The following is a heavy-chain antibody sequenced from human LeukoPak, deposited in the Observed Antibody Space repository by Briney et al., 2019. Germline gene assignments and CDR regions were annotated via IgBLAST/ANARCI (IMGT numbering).Heavy chain of an antibody. CDR2: ITGTGGTK. V-gene: IGHV3-23*01. CDR1: GFTFSNYA. Sequence: GGSLRLSCAASGFTFSNYAMSWVRQAPGKGLEWVSAITGTGGTKYYADSVKGRFTISRDNSKNTLYLQMNSLRAEDTAVYYCARVQWLLPVYWGQGTLVTVSS. J-gene: IGHJ4*02. D-gene: IGHD3-22*01. CDR3: ARVQWLLPVY.